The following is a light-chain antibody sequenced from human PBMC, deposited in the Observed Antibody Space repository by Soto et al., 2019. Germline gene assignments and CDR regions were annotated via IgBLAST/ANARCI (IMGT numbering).Light chain of an antibody. CDR2: KAS. CDR3: QHYNSYSEA. J-gene: IGKJ1*01. V-gene: IGKV1-13*02. CDR1: QGISSA. Sequence: AIQLTHSPSSLSASVLDIVTITFRASQGISSALAWYQQKPGKAPKLLIYKASTLKSGVPSRFSGSGSGTEFTLTISSLQPDDFATYYCQHYNSYSEAFGQGTKVDIK.